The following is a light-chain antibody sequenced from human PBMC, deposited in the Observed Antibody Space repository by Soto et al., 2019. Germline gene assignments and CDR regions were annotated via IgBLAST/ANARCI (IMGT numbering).Light chain of an antibody. CDR3: CSYAGSLTWV. Sequence: QSALTQPASVSGSPGQSITISCAGSTSDVGSYTFVSWFQQHPVKAPKLIIFEATKRPSGVSDRFSGSKSGNTASLTITGLPPEDEADYYCCSYAGSLTWVFGTGTKLTVL. V-gene: IGLV2-23*01. CDR1: TSDVGSYTF. J-gene: IGLJ3*02. CDR2: EAT.